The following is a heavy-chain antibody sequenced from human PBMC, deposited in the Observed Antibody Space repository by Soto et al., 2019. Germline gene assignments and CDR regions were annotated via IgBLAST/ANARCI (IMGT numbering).Heavy chain of an antibody. CDR2: IFSKDEK. CDR1: GFSLSNARMG. V-gene: IGHV2-26*01. CDR3: ARIIDYFGSFYYYYMDV. Sequence: QVTLKESGPVLVKPTETLTLTCTVSGFSLSNARMGVSWIRQPPGKALEWLAHIFSKDEKSYSTSLKSRLTISKDTSKSQVVLTMTNMDPVDTATYYCARIIDYFGSFYYYYMDVWGKGTTVTVSS. D-gene: IGHD3-22*01. J-gene: IGHJ6*03.